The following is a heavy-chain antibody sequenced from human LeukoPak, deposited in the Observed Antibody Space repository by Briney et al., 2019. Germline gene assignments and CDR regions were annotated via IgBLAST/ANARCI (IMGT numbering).Heavy chain of an antibody. CDR2: IWYDVSNK. CDR1: GFTFSSYD. Sequence: PGGPLRFSCAAPGFTFSSYDMHGLHQAPGKGLEWVAVIWYDVSNKYYADSVEGRFTISRDNSKSTLYLQMNSLRAEDTAVYSCARGGIAVAGYFDYWGQGTLVTVSS. D-gene: IGHD6-19*01. CDR3: ARGGIAVAGYFDY. V-gene: IGHV3-33*01. J-gene: IGHJ4*02.